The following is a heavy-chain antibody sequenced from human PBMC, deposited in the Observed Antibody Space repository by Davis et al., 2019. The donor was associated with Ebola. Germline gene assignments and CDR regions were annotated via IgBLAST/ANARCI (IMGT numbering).Heavy chain of an antibody. D-gene: IGHD3-3*01. CDR3: ARVLPVFGVVGNYYYGMDV. Sequence: GESLKISCAASGFTFSSYGMHWVRQAPGKGLEWVAVIWYDGSNKYYADSVKGRFTISRDNSKNTLYLQMNSLRAEDTAVYYCARVLPVFGVVGNYYYGMDVWGQGTTVTVSS. CDR2: IWYDGSNK. V-gene: IGHV3-33*01. J-gene: IGHJ6*02. CDR1: GFTFSSYG.